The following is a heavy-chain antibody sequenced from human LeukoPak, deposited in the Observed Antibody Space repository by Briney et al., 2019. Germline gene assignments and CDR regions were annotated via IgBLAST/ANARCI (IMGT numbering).Heavy chain of an antibody. CDR1: GGSISSSNW. CDR3: ARESGSIVVVPAAYDY. J-gene: IGHJ4*02. CDR2: IYHSGST. V-gene: IGHV4-4*02. Sequence: PSETLSLTCAVSGGSISSSNWWSWVHQPPGKGLEWIGEIYHSGSTNYNPSLKSRVTISVDKSKNQFSLKLSSVTAADTAVYYCARESGSIVVVPAAYDYWGQGTLVTVSS. D-gene: IGHD2-2*01.